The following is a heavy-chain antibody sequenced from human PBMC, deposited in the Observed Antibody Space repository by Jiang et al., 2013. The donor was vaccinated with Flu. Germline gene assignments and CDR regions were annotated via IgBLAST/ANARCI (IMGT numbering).Heavy chain of an antibody. CDR2: ISAYNGNT. Sequence: KVSCKASGYTFTSYGISWVRQAPGQGLEWMGWISAYNGNTNYAQKLQGRVTMTTDTSTSTAYMELRSLRSDDTAVYYCATHYPLYGSGKTFDYWGQGTLVTVSS. CDR3: ATHYPLYGSGKTFDY. V-gene: IGHV1-18*04. D-gene: IGHD3-10*01. CDR1: GYTFTSYG. J-gene: IGHJ4*02.